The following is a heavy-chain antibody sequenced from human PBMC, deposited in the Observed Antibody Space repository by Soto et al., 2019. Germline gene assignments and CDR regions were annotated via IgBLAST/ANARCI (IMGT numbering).Heavy chain of an antibody. Sequence: EVQLLESGGGLVQPGGSLRLSCAASGFTFSSYAMSWVRQAPGKGLEWVSAISGSGGSTYYADSVKGRFTISRDNSKNTLYLQINSVRAEDTAVYYGAKGPWNCGDYGGQGTLVTVSS. D-gene: IGHD1-7*01. J-gene: IGHJ4*02. V-gene: IGHV3-23*01. CDR3: AKGPWNCGDY. CDR2: ISGSGGST. CDR1: GFTFSSYA.